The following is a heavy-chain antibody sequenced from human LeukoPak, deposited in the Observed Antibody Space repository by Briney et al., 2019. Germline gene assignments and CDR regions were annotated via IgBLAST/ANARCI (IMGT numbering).Heavy chain of an antibody. D-gene: IGHD6-13*01. Sequence: SETLSITCTVSGGSISSYYWSWIRQPPGKGLEWIGYIYYSGSTNYNPSLKSRVTISVDTSKNQFSLKLSSVTAADTAVYYCARVGSSSWYPHNWFDPWGQGTLVTVSS. J-gene: IGHJ5*02. CDR2: IYYSGST. V-gene: IGHV4-59*01. CDR3: ARVGSSSWYPHNWFDP. CDR1: GGSISSYY.